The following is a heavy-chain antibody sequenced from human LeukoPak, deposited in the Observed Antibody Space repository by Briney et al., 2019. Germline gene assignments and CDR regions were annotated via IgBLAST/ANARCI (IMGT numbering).Heavy chain of an antibody. J-gene: IGHJ3*02. D-gene: IGHD1-26*01. Sequence: GGSLRLSCAASGFTFDDYVMHWVRQAPGKGLEWVSGISWNSGSIGYADSVKGRFTISRDNAKNSLYLQMNSLRAEDMALYYCAKGEHLDAFDIWGQGTMVTVSS. CDR1: GFTFDDYV. CDR2: ISWNSGSI. V-gene: IGHV3-9*03. CDR3: AKGEHLDAFDI.